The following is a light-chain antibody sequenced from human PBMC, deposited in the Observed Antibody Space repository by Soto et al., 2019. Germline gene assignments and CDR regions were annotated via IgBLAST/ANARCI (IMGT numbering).Light chain of an antibody. Sequence: QSVLTQPASVSGSPGQSITISCTGTISDVGAFDYVSWYQQHPGKAPKLMIYDVNNRPSGVSDRFSGSKSGNTASLTISGLQAEDKADYYCSSYTSDTTLYVFGTGTKLTVL. J-gene: IGLJ1*01. CDR3: SSYTSDTTLYV. V-gene: IGLV2-14*03. CDR1: ISDVGAFDY. CDR2: DVN.